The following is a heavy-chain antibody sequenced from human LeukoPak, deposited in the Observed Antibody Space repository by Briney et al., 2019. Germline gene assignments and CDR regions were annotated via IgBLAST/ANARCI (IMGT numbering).Heavy chain of an antibody. CDR3: ARGRQYSSAWDVFDH. J-gene: IGHJ4*02. Sequence: PGGSLRLSCAASGFTVSTNYMSWVRQAPGKGLEWVSVIYSGGSTYYADSVKGRFTISRDNSKNTLYLQMNSLRAEDTAVYYSARGRQYSSAWDVFDHWGQGTLVTVSS. V-gene: IGHV3-53*01. CDR1: GFTVSTNY. CDR2: IYSGGST. D-gene: IGHD6-19*01.